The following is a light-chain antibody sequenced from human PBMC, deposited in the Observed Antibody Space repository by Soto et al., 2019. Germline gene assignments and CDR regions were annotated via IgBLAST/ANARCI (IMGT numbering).Light chain of an antibody. Sequence: RVMTQSPATLSLSPGERATLSCRASQIVSTNVAWYQQKPGQAPRLLIYGASTRATDIPARFSGSGSGTDFTLTISSLQSEDFAVYYCQQYNNWPPWTFGQGTKVDIK. J-gene: IGKJ1*01. CDR3: QQYNNWPPWT. CDR1: QIVSTN. CDR2: GAS. V-gene: IGKV3-15*01.